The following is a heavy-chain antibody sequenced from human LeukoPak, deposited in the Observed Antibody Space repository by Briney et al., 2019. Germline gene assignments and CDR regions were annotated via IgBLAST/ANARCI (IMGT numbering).Heavy chain of an antibody. J-gene: IGHJ5*02. CDR2: IYHSGST. D-gene: IGHD3-9*01. V-gene: IGHV4-34*01. CDR1: GGSFSGYY. CDR3: ARAGLRYFDWLST. Sequence: SETLSLTCAVYGGSFSGYYWSWIRQPPGKGLEWIGEIYHSGSTNYNPSLKSRVTISVDKSKNQFSLKLSSVTAADTAVYYCARAGLRYFDWLSTWGQGTLVTVSS.